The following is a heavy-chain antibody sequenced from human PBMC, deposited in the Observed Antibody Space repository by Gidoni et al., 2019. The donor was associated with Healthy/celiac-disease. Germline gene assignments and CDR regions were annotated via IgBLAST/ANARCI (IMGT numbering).Heavy chain of an antibody. CDR2: ISAYNGNT. D-gene: IGHD3-10*01. Sequence: QVQLVQSGAEVQKPGAAVKVFCQASGYTFTSYGISWVRQAPGQGLEWMGWISAYNGNTNYAQKRQGRLTMTTDTSTSTAYMELRGLGSDDTAVYYCARDEVEYGSGARCDYWAREPWSPSPQ. V-gene: IGHV1-18*01. CDR3: ARDEVEYGSGARCDY. J-gene: IGHJ4*02. CDR1: GYTFTSYG.